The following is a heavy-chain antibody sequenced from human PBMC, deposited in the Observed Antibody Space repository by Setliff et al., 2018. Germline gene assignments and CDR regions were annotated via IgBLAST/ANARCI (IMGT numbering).Heavy chain of an antibody. Sequence: ASVKVSCKASGYTFTSYGISWVRQAPGQGLEWMGWISAYNGNTNYAQKLQGRVTMTTDTSTSTAYMELRSLRSDDTAVYYCLRDRPYSNSPEYSFDVWGQGTTVTVSS. V-gene: IGHV1-18*01. CDR3: LRDRPYSNSPEYSFDV. D-gene: IGHD6-6*01. CDR1: GYTFTSYG. CDR2: ISAYNGNT. J-gene: IGHJ3*01.